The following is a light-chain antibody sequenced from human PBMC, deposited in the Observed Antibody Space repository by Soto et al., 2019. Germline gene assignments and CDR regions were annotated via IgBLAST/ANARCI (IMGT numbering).Light chain of an antibody. V-gene: IGKV1-5*01. Sequence: DITMTQSPSTLSTSVGDRVTITCRASQSISSWLAWYQQKPGKAPKLLNYDASSLESGVPSRFSGSGSGTEFTLNISSLQPDDFATYYRQQYNSYFTFGQGNKLEIK. J-gene: IGKJ2*01. CDR1: QSISSW. CDR2: DAS. CDR3: QQYNSYFT.